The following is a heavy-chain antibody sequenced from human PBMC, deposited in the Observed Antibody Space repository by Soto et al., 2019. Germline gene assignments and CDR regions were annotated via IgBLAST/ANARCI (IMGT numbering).Heavy chain of an antibody. J-gene: IGHJ6*02. Sequence: GGSLRLSCAASGFTFSSYSMNWVRQAPGKGLEWVSSISSSSSYIYYADSVKGRFTISRDNAKNSLYLQMNSLRAEDTAVYYCARDLKFIYYYYGMDVWGQGTTVTVSS. CDR3: ARDLKFIYYYYGMDV. V-gene: IGHV3-21*01. CDR2: ISSSSSYI. CDR1: GFTFSSYS.